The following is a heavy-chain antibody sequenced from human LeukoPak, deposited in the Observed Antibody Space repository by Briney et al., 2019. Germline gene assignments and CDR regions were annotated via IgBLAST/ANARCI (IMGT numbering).Heavy chain of an antibody. CDR2: IKSKTDGGTT. CDR1: GFTFSNAW. V-gene: IGHV3-15*01. J-gene: IGHJ3*02. D-gene: IGHD3-22*01. Sequence: GGSLRLSCAASGFTFSNAWMSWVRQAPGKGLEWVGRIKSKTDGGTTDYAAPVKGRFTISRDDSKNTLYLQMSSLKTEDTAVYYCTTDRITMIVVVISGDAFDIWGQGTMVTVSS. CDR3: TTDRITMIVVVISGDAFDI.